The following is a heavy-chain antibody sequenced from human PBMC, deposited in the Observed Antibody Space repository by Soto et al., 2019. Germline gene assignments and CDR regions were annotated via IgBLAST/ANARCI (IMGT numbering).Heavy chain of an antibody. J-gene: IGHJ5*02. CDR2: INHSGST. V-gene: IGHV4-34*01. CDR1: GGSISSDY. CDR3: ARVRGKSGYCSSTSCYWSRGWFDP. D-gene: IGHD2-2*01. Sequence: TSETLSLTCTVSGGSISSDYWSWIRQPPGKGLEWIGEINHSGSTNYNPSLKSRVTISVDTSKNQFSLKLSSVTAADTAVYYCARVRGKSGYCSSTSCYWSRGWFDPWGQGTLVTVSS.